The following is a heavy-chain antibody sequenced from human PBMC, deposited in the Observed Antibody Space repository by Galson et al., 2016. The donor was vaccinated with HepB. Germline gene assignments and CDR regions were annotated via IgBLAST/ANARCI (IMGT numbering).Heavy chain of an antibody. CDR1: GFTFSDYW. V-gene: IGHV3-74*01. J-gene: IGHJ4*02. Sequence: SLRLSCAASGFTFSDYWMHWVRQVPGKGLVWVSSINSDESRTNYADSVKGRFTISRDNTKNTLYLHMNSLGAEDTAVYFCARGSNDWAGTDYWGQGTLVTVSS. CDR2: INSDESRT. CDR3: ARGSNDWAGTDY. D-gene: IGHD1-14*01.